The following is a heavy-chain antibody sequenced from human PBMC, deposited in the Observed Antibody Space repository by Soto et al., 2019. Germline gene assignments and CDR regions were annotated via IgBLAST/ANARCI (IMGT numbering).Heavy chain of an antibody. Sequence: SETLSLTCAVYGGSFSGYYWSWIRQPPGKGLEWIGEINHSGSTNYNPSLKSRVTISVDTSKNQFSLKLSSVTAADTAVYYCARALRSTTVTTCFDYWGQGTLVTVSS. D-gene: IGHD4-17*01. CDR1: GGSFSGYY. J-gene: IGHJ4*02. CDR2: INHSGST. CDR3: ARALRSTTVTTCFDY. V-gene: IGHV4-34*01.